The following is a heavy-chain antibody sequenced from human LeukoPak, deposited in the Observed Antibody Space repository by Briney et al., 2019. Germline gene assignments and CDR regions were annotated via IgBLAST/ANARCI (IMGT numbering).Heavy chain of an antibody. Sequence: GGSLRLSCAATGFTFNTYVMSWVRQAPGKGLEWVSAMSGSGAGTYYADSVKGRFTISRDNAKNSLYLQMNSLRAEDTAVYYCARDRVPAAPLRDYYYYMDVWGKGTTVTVSS. CDR3: ARDRVPAAPLRDYYYYMDV. CDR1: GFTFNTYV. V-gene: IGHV3-23*01. D-gene: IGHD2-2*01. CDR2: MSGSGAGT. J-gene: IGHJ6*03.